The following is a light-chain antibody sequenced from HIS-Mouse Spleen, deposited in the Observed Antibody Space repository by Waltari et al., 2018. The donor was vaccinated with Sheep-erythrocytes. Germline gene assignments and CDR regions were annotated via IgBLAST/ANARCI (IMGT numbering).Light chain of an antibody. J-gene: IGKJ3*01. CDR2: DAS. V-gene: IGKV1-33*01. Sequence: DIQLTQSPSSLPASVGDRVTITCQASQDISNYLNLYQQKPGKAPKLLIYDASNLETGVPSRFSGSGSGTDFTFTISSLQPEDIATYYCQQYDNLFTFGPGTKVDIK. CDR3: QQYDNLFT. CDR1: QDISNY.